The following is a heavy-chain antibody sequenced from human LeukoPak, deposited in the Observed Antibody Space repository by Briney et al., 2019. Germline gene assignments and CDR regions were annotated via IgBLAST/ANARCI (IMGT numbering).Heavy chain of an antibody. V-gene: IGHV3-21*01. J-gene: IGHJ6*02. D-gene: IGHD6-13*01. CDR2: IRGSSSYI. Sequence: GGSLRLSCAASGFTFSSYSMNWVRQAPGKGLEWISSIRGSSSYISYADSMKGRFTISRDNAKNSRYLQMNRLRAEATAVYYCARDADSSSWSMHYYYGMDVWGQGTTVTVSS. CDR1: GFTFSSYS. CDR3: ARDADSSSWSMHYYYGMDV.